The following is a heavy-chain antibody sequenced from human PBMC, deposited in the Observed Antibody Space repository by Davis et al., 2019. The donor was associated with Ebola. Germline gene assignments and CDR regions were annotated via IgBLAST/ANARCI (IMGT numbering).Heavy chain of an antibody. CDR3: ARGWELG. V-gene: IGHV3-48*02. CDR2: ISSSSNTI. Sequence: GESLKISCVASGFTFRSYNMNWVRQAPGKGLEWVSYISSSSNTIDYADSVKGRFTISRDNAKNSLYLQMNSLRDEDTAVYYCARGWELGWGQGTLVTVSS. D-gene: IGHD1-26*01. CDR1: GFTFRSYN. J-gene: IGHJ4*02.